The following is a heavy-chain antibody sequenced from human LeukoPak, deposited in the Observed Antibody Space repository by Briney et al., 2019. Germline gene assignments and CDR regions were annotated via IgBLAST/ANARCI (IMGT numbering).Heavy chain of an antibody. CDR1: GFTFNNYA. Sequence: SGGSLRLSCAVSGFTFNNYAMSWVRQAPGKGLEWVSAISKSGDHTHYAAPAKCRFTIYRDNSKNTQYLQMNSLRAEDTAVYYCAASWGPDTSAFRWGRDGMDVWGQGTTVIVS. V-gene: IGHV3-23*01. J-gene: IGHJ6*02. CDR2: ISKSGDHT. D-gene: IGHD3-16*01. CDR3: AASWGPDTSAFRWGRDGMDV.